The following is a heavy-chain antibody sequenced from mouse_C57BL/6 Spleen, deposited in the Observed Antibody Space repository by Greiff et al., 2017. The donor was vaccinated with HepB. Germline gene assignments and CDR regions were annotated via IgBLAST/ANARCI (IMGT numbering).Heavy chain of an antibody. CDR2: IDPSDSYT. CDR3: ARSITTVVARGFAY. J-gene: IGHJ3*01. Sequence: VQLQQPGAELVKPGASVKLSCKASGYTFTSYWMQWVKQRPGQGLEWIGEIDPSDSYTNYNQKFKGKATLTVDTSSSTAYMQLSSLTSEDSAVYYCARSITTVVARGFAYWGQGTLVTVSA. D-gene: IGHD1-1*01. CDR1: GYTFTSYW. V-gene: IGHV1-50*01.